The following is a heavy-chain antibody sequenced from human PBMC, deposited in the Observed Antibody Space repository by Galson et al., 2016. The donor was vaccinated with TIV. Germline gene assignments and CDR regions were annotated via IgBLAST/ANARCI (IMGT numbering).Heavy chain of an antibody. CDR2: TYYRSKWYN. D-gene: IGHD6-13*01. V-gene: IGHV6-1*01. J-gene: IGHJ5*01. Sequence: CAISGDSVSNNVVAWNWIRQSPSRGLEWLGRTYYRSKWYNDYAISVKSRLIINADTSNNQVSLQLNSVTPEDTAVYYCARGKGVWGDGWFFSWGQGSMVTVSS. CDR1: GDSVSNNVVA. CDR3: ARGKGVWGDGWFFS.